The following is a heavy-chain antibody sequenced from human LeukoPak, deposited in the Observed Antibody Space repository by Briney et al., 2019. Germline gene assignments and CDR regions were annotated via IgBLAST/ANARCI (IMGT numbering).Heavy chain of an antibody. CDR3: ARDERLLWFGELYSPFDY. Sequence: GGSLRLSCVDSGFIFSGYSMHWVRQAPGKGLEWVSYISSSSGTIYYADSVKGRFTISRDNAKNSLYLQMNSLRAEDTAVYYCARDERLLWFGELYSPFDYWGQGTLVTVSS. D-gene: IGHD3-10*01. V-gene: IGHV3-48*01. CDR1: GFIFSGYS. J-gene: IGHJ4*02. CDR2: ISSSSGTI.